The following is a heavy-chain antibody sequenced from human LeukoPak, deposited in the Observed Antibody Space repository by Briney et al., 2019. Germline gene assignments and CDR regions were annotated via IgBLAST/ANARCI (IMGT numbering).Heavy chain of an antibody. D-gene: IGHD3-3*01. CDR3: AREGVTIFGVVIEYYYYYMDV. CDR1: GYTFTSYG. CDR2: ISAYNGNT. V-gene: IGHV1-18*01. J-gene: IGHJ6*03. Sequence: ASVKVSCKASGYTFTSYGISWVRQAPGQGLGWMGWISAYNGNTNYAQKLQGRVTMTTDTSTSTAYMELRSLRSDDTAVYYCAREGVTIFGVVIEYYYYYMDVWGKGTTVTVSS.